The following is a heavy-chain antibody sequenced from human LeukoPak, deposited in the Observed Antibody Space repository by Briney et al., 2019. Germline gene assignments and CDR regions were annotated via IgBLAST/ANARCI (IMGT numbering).Heavy chain of an antibody. D-gene: IGHD6-19*01. CDR2: INTANGNT. CDR1: GYTFTSYG. V-gene: IGHV1-18*01. Sequence: GASVKVSCKASGYTFTSYGISWVRQAPGQGLEWMGWINTANGNTKYSQQFQGRVTITRDTSASTAYMELNSLTSEDTAFYFCAREMRGHDSGWYYFDYWGQGTLITVSS. CDR3: AREMRGHDSGWYYFDY. J-gene: IGHJ4*02.